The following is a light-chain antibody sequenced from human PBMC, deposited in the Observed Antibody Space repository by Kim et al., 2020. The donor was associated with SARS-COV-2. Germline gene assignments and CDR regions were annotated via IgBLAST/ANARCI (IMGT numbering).Light chain of an antibody. V-gene: IGLV9-49*01. J-gene: IGLJ1*01. CDR3: GADHGSGSNFVYV. Sequence: QLVLTQPPSASASLGASVTLTCTLSSGYSNYKVDWYQQRPGKGPRFVMRVGTGGIVGSKGDGIPDRFSVLGSGLNRYLTINNIQEEDESDYHCGADHGSGSNFVYVFGPGTKVTV. CDR2: VGTGGIVG. CDR1: SGYSNYK.